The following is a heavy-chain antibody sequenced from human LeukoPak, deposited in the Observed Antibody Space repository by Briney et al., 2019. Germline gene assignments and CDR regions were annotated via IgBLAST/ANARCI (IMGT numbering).Heavy chain of an antibody. CDR2: IKQDGSDE. CDR3: ARDQGGVVAASDY. D-gene: IGHD2-15*01. J-gene: IGHJ4*02. V-gene: IGHV3-7*01. Sequence: PGGSLRLSCAASGFTFSSYWVTWVRQAPGKGLEWVGNIKQDGSDEFYVDSVKGRFTISRDNAKKSLYLQMNSLRAEGTAVYYCARDQGGVVAASDYWGQGTLVTVSS. CDR1: GFTFSSYW.